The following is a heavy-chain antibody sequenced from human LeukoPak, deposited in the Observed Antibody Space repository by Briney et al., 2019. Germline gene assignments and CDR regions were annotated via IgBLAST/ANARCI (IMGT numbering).Heavy chain of an antibody. CDR1: GFTFSSYA. CDR3: AKGSVAAHYFFNY. V-gene: IGHV3-23*01. D-gene: IGHD2-15*01. J-gene: IGHJ4*02. Sequence: PGGSLRLSCAASGFTFSSYAMSWVRQAPGKGLEWVSAISGSGSSTYYADSVKGRFTISRDNSKNTLYLQMNTLRAGDTAVYYCAKGSVAAHYFFNYWGQGTLVTVSP. CDR2: ISGSGSST.